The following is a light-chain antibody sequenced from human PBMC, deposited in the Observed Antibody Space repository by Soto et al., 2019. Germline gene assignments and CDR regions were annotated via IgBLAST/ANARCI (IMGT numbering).Light chain of an antibody. CDR2: GAS. V-gene: IGKV3-20*01. CDR3: QQYGTPRSVT. Sequence: EVVLTQSPGTLSLSPGERVTILCLASQSVSSTSLAWYQQKPGQTPRLLIYGASSRATGTPDRISGGGSGTHFTLTISRLEPEDFAVYYCQQYGTPRSVTFGQGTRLDI. CDR1: QSVSSTS. J-gene: IGKJ5*01.